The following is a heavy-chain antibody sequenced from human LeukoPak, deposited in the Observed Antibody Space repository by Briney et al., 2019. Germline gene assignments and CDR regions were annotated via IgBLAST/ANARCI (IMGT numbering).Heavy chain of an antibody. J-gene: IGHJ4*02. Sequence: KPSQTLSLTCTVSGGSISSGDYYWNWIRQPPGKGLEWIGYIYYSGSTYYNPSLESRISISVDTSKNQVSLKLRSVTAADTAVYYCARKERGYSYALDYWGQGTLVTVSS. V-gene: IGHV4-30-4*08. CDR1: GGSISSGDYY. CDR3: ARKERGYSYALDY. CDR2: IYYSGST. D-gene: IGHD5-18*01.